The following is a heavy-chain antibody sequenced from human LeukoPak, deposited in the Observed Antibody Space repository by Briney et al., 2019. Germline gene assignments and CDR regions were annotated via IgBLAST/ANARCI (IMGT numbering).Heavy chain of an antibody. CDR2: MNPNSSNT. Sequence: GASVKLSCKASGYTFTTYDMNWVRQPTGQGLEWMGLMNPNSSNTGYAQKFQGRVTMTRNTSISTAYMELSSLRSEDTAVYYCAVDYGDFLFDYWGQGTLVTVSS. CDR1: GYTFTTYD. D-gene: IGHD4-17*01. J-gene: IGHJ4*02. V-gene: IGHV1-8*01. CDR3: AVDYGDFLFDY.